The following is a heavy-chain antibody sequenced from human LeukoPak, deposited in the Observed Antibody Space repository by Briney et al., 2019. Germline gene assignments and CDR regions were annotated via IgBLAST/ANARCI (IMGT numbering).Heavy chain of an antibody. Sequence: GESLKISCKGSGYSFITYRIGWVRQMPGKGLEWMGIIYPGDSDTRYSPSFQGQVTISADKSISTAYLQWSSLKASDTAMYYCARQAYYYDSSGEPRDDAFDIWGQGTMVTVSS. CDR3: ARQAYYYDSSGEPRDDAFDI. CDR1: GYSFITYR. J-gene: IGHJ3*02. CDR2: IYPGDSDT. V-gene: IGHV5-51*01. D-gene: IGHD3-22*01.